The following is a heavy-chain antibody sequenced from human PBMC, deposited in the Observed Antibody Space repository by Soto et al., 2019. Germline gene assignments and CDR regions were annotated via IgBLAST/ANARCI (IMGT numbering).Heavy chain of an antibody. V-gene: IGHV4-30-4*01. D-gene: IGHD2-15*01. CDR1: GGSISSGDYY. Sequence: PSETLSLTCTVSGGSISSGDYYWSWIRQPPGKGLEWIGYIYYSGSTYYNPSLKSRVTISVDTSKNQFSLKLSSVTAADTAVYYFAGPEYGGGGSGQDGWFDPWGRGTRVTVSS. J-gene: IGHJ5*02. CDR3: AGPEYGGGGSGQDGWFDP. CDR2: IYYSGST.